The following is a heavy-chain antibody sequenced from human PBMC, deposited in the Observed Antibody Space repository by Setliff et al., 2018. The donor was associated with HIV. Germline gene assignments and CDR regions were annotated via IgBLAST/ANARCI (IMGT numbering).Heavy chain of an antibody. CDR1: GYTFTGYY. J-gene: IGHJ3*02. D-gene: IGHD3-16*01. CDR2: IIPILGIA. V-gene: IGHV1-69*10. Sequence: SVKVSCKTSGYTFTGYYMHWVRQAPGQGLEWMGGIIPILGIANNAQKFQGRVTITADKSTSTAYMELSSLRSEDTAVYYCARASRGGFQYDPTGHAFDIWGQGTMVTVSS. CDR3: ARASRGGFQYDPTGHAFDI.